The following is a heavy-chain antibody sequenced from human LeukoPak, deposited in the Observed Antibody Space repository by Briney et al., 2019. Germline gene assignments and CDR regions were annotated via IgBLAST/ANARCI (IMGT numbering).Heavy chain of an antibody. D-gene: IGHD1-26*01. J-gene: IGHJ5*02. CDR3: ARDHSGSQHWFDP. Sequence: ASVKVSCKASGYTFTNYCMHWVRQAPGQGLEWMGVLNPSVGSTSYAQKFQGRVMMTSDTSTSTVYMELNSLTSEDTAVYYCARDHSGSQHWFDPWGQGTLVTVSS. CDR1: GYTFTNYC. CDR2: LNPSVGST. V-gene: IGHV1-46*01.